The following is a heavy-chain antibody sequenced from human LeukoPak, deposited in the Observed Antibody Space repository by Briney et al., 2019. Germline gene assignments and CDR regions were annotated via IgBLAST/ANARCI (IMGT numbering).Heavy chain of an antibody. D-gene: IGHD6-19*01. V-gene: IGHV1-18*01. CDR2: ISAYNGNT. CDR1: GYTFTSYG. CDR3: ARTSSIAVAGTRFDY. Sequence: ASVKVSCKASGYTFTSYGINWVRQAPGQGLEWMGWISAYNGNTNYAQKLQGRVTMTTDTSTSTAYMELRSLRSDDTAVYYCARTSSIAVAGTRFDYWGQGTLVTVSS. J-gene: IGHJ4*02.